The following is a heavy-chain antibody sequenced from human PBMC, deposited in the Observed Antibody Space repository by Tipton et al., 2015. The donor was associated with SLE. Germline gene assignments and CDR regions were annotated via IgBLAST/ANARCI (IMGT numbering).Heavy chain of an antibody. CDR3: AREYYDFWSGPGYYYYGMDV. J-gene: IGHJ6*02. Sequence: QVQLVQSGAEVKKPGASVKVSCKASGYTFTGYDMYWVRQAPGQGLEWMGRINPNSGGTNYAQKFQGRVTMTRDTSISTAYMELRRLRSDDTAVYYCAREYYDFWSGPGYYYYGMDVWGQGTTVTVSS. CDR2: INPNSGGT. D-gene: IGHD3-3*01. CDR1: GYTFTGYD. V-gene: IGHV1-2*06.